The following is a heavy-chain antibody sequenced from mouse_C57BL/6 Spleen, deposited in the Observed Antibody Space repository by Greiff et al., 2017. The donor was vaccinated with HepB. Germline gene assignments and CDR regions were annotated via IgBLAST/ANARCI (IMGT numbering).Heavy chain of an antibody. CDR1: GYTFTSYW. J-gene: IGHJ4*01. Sequence: QVQLQQPGAELVKPGASVKLSCKASGYTFTSYWMHWVKQRPGRGLEWIGRIDPNSGGTKYNEKFKSKATLTVDKPSSTAYMQLSSLTSEDSAVYYCARGQVWLRLDYYAMDYWGQGTSVTVSS. D-gene: IGHD2-2*01. CDR3: ARGQVWLRLDYYAMDY. CDR2: IDPNSGGT. V-gene: IGHV1-72*01.